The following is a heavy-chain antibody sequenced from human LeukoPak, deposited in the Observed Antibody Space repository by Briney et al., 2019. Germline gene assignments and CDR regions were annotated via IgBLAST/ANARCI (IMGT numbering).Heavy chain of an antibody. CDR1: GGSISSSSYY. CDR3: AREGGDIVVVPAAAFDY. V-gene: IGHV4-39*07. CDR2: IYYSGST. J-gene: IGHJ4*02. Sequence: SETLSLTCTVSGGSISSSSYYWGWIRQPPGTGLEWIGSIYYSGSTYYNPSLKSRVTISVDTSKNQFSLKLSSVTAADTAVYYCAREGGDIVVVPAAAFDYWGQGTLVTVSS. D-gene: IGHD2-2*01.